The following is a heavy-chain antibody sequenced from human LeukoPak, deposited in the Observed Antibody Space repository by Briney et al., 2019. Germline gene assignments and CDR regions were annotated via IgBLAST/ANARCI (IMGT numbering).Heavy chain of an antibody. Sequence: ASVKVSCKASGYTFTSYYMHWVRQAPGQGLEWMGIINPSGGSTSYAQKFQGRVTMTRDTSTSTVYMELSSLRSEDTAVYYCARDADILTGYYISSWFDPWGQGTLVTVSS. D-gene: IGHD3-9*01. CDR1: GYTFTSYY. CDR2: INPSGGST. CDR3: ARDADILTGYYISSWFDP. J-gene: IGHJ5*02. V-gene: IGHV1-46*01.